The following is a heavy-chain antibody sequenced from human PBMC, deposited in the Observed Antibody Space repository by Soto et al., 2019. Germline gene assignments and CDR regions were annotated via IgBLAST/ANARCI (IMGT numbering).Heavy chain of an antibody. CDR1: GGSISGSY. CDR3: ARSVAVPGAHIDY. J-gene: IGHJ4*02. D-gene: IGHD6-19*01. Sequence: SETLSLTCSVSGGSISGSYWSWIRQSPGKGLEWLGYVYYTGSANYSPSLRSRVSISVDTSKNEFSLRLSSVTAADTAVYFCARSVAVPGAHIDYWGQGTQVTVSS. CDR2: VYYTGSA. V-gene: IGHV4-59*01.